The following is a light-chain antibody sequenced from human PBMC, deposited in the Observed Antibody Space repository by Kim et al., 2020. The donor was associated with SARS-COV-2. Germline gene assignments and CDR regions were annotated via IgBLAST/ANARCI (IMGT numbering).Light chain of an antibody. CDR2: GAS. CDR3: QQYGSSPHT. J-gene: IGKJ1*01. V-gene: IGKV3-20*01. Sequence: SPGEKATLSCRASQSVSSSSLAWYQQKAGKAPRLLIYGASSWATGIPDRFSGSGSGTDFTLTISRVEPEDVAVYYCQQYGSSPHTFGPGTKVDIK. CDR1: QSVSSSS.